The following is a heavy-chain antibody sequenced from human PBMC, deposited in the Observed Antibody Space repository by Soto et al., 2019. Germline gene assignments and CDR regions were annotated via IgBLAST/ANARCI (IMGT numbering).Heavy chain of an antibody. Sequence: VASVKVSCKASGYSLSDYHIHWVRQAPGQGLEWMGRINPNTGGTDYAQNFQGSVTMTRDTSISTAYMELNRLRSDDTAVYYCARESDFRDYRGFYFYAIDVWGQGTTVTVS. V-gene: IGHV1-2*06. D-gene: IGHD4-17*01. J-gene: IGHJ6*02. CDR3: ARESDFRDYRGFYFYAIDV. CDR2: INPNTGGT. CDR1: GYSLSDYH.